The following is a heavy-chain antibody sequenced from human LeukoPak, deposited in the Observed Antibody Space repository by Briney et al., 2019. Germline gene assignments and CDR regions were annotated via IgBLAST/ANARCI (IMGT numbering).Heavy chain of an antibody. D-gene: IGHD6-6*01. J-gene: IGHJ4*02. CDR3: ARHRAYSSSSPFDY. CDR1: GGSITSLY. Sequence: PSETLSLTCSVSGGSITSLYWSWIRQPPGKGLEWIGYIYYTGSTNYNPSLKSRVTMFVDMSKNQFSLRLSSVTAADTAVYYCARHRAYSSSSPFDYWGQGTLVTVSS. CDR2: IYYTGST. V-gene: IGHV4-59*08.